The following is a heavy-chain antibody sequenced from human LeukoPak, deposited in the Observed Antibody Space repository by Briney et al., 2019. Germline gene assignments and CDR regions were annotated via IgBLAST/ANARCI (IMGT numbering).Heavy chain of an antibody. Sequence: PGGSLRLSCAASGFTFSSYGMHWVRQAPGKGLEWVAVISYDGSNKYYTDSVKGRFTISRDNSKNTLYLQMNSLRGEDTAVYYCASGHYDFWSGYHDYWGQGTLVTVSS. CDR1: GFTFSSYG. CDR2: ISYDGSNK. CDR3: ASGHYDFWSGYHDY. J-gene: IGHJ4*02. D-gene: IGHD3-3*01. V-gene: IGHV3-30*03.